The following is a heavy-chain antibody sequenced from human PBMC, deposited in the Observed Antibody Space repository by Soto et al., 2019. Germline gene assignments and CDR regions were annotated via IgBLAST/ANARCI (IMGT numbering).Heavy chain of an antibody. CDR1: CGSFSGHY. Sequence: SEALPVTSPVYCGSFSGHYVICIRQPRWKGLEWIVEINHSGSTNYNPSLKSRVTISVDTSKNQFSLKLSSVTAADTAVYYCARRRAIAAAGRGWWFDPWGQGTLVTVSS. J-gene: IGHJ5*02. D-gene: IGHD6-13*01. V-gene: IGHV4-34*01. CDR3: ARRRAIAAAGRGWWFDP. CDR2: INHSGST.